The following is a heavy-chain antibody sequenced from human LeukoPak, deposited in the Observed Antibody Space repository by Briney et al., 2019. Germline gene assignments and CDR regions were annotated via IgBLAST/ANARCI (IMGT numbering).Heavy chain of an antibody. CDR1: GYSFTSYG. CDR3: ARGRYDILTGYYKGPYYYYYYMDV. J-gene: IGHJ6*03. CDR2: ISAYNGDT. Sequence: GASVKVSCKASGYSFTSYGISWVRQAPGQGLEWMGWISAYNGDTNYAQKLQGRVTMTRNTSISTAYMELSSLRSEDTAVYYCARGRYDILTGYYKGPYYYYYYMDVWGKGTTVTISS. D-gene: IGHD3-9*01. V-gene: IGHV1-18*01.